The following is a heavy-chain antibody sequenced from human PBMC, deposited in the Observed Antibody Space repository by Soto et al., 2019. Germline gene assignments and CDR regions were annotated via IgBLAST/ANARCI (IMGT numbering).Heavy chain of an antibody. CDR3: ARGGSGYCSGGSCYPPPLGWFDP. CDR2: IYHSGST. D-gene: IGHD2-15*01. CDR1: GGSISSGGYS. J-gene: IGHJ5*02. Sequence: PSETLSLTCAVSGGSISSGGYSWSWIRQPPGKGLEWIGYIYHSGSTYYNPSLKSRVTISVDRSKNQFSLKLSSVTAADTAVYYCARGGSGYCSGGSCYPPPLGWFDPWGQGTLVTVSS. V-gene: IGHV4-30-2*01.